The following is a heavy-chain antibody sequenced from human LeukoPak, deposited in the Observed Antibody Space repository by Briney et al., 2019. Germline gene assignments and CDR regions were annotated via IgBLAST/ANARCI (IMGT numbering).Heavy chain of an antibody. V-gene: IGHV3-66*02. Sequence: GGSLRLSCAASGFTVSSNYMSWIRQAPGKGLEWVSVIYSGGSTYYADSVKGRFTISRDNSKNTLYLQMNSLRAEDTAVYYCARDRIEDYYYGMDVWGQGTTVTVSS. CDR2: IYSGGST. CDR1: GFTVSSNY. J-gene: IGHJ6*02. D-gene: IGHD2-15*01. CDR3: ARDRIEDYYYGMDV.